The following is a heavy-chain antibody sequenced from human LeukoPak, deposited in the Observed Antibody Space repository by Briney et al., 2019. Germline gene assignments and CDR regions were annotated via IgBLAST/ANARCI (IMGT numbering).Heavy chain of an antibody. V-gene: IGHV1-18*01. CDR1: GYTFTSYG. CDR3: ATVSPLRFLEWLSTDDAFDI. D-gene: IGHD3-3*01. Sequence: ASVKVSCKASGYTFTSYGISWVRQAPGQGLEWMGWISVYNGNTNYAQKLQGRVTMTTDTSTSTAYMELRSLRSDDTAVYYCATVSPLRFLEWLSTDDAFDIWGQGTMVTVSS. CDR2: ISVYNGNT. J-gene: IGHJ3*02.